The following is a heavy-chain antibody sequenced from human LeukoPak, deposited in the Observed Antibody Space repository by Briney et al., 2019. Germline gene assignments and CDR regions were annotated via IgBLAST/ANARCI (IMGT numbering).Heavy chain of an antibody. V-gene: IGHV4-31*03. D-gene: IGHD3-22*01. J-gene: IGHJ4*02. CDR3: AREYYDSSGYHYYFDY. CDR1: GGSISSGGYY. Sequence: SQTLSLTCTVSGGSISSGGYYWSWIRQHPGKGLEWIGYIYYSGNTYYNPSLKSRVTISVDTSKNQFSPKLSSVTAADTAVYYCAREYYDSSGYHYYFDYWGQGTLVTVSS. CDR2: IYYSGNT.